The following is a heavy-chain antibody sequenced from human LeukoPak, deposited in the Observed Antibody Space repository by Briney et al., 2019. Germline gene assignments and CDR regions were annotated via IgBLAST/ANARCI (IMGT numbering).Heavy chain of an antibody. CDR3: ANTMRYSHGYGPFDY. J-gene: IGHJ4*02. CDR1: GGSISSGNC. CDR2: ICHSGST. V-gene: IGHV4-4*02. Sequence: SETLSLTCAVSGGSISSGNCWTWVRQPPGKGLEWIGEICHSGSTNYNPSLKSRVTISVDKSKNLFSLKLSSVTAADTALYYCANTMRYSHGYGPFDYWGQGTLVIVSS. D-gene: IGHD5-18*01.